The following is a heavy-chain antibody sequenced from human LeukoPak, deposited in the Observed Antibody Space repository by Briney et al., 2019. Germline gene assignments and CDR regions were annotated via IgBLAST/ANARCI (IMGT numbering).Heavy chain of an antibody. Sequence: ASVKVSCKASGYTFTGYYMHWVRQAPGQGLGWMGWIHPNSGGTNYAQKFQGRVTMTRDTSISTAYMELSRLRSDDTAVYYCARLGSSSLYYSYGMDVWGQGTTVTVSS. CDR1: GYTFTGYY. CDR2: IHPNSGGT. V-gene: IGHV1-2*02. CDR3: ARLGSSSLYYSYGMDV. J-gene: IGHJ6*02. D-gene: IGHD6-6*01.